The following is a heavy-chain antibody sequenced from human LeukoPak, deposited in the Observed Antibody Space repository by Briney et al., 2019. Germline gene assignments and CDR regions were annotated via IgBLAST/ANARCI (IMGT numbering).Heavy chain of an antibody. V-gene: IGHV1-2*02. D-gene: IGHD2-8*01. J-gene: IGHJ4*02. Sequence: GASVKVSCKASGYNFAHNIHWVRQAPGQGHEFMGWINPKNGGTKYAQNFQGRVTMTRDTSISTVYMELSSLGSDDTAVYYCVVSIQAAAIPDFDSWGQGTLVTVSS. CDR1: GYNFAHN. CDR3: VVSIQAAAIPDFDS. CDR2: INPKNGGT.